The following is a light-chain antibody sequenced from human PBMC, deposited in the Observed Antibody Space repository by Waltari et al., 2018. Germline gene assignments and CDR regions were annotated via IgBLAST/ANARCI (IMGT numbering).Light chain of an antibody. CDR3: SSYTSSSTLWVV. Sequence: QSALTQPASVSGSPGQSITISCTVTSSDVGGYNYVSWYQQHPGKAPKLMIYEVSNRPSGVSNRFSGSKSGNTASLTISGLQAEDEADYYCSSYTSSSTLWVVFGGGTKLTVL. V-gene: IGLV2-14*01. J-gene: IGLJ2*01. CDR1: SSDVGGYNY. CDR2: EVS.